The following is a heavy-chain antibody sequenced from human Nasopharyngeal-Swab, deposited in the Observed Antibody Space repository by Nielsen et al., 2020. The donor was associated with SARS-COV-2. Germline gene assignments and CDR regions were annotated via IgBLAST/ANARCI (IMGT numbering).Heavy chain of an antibody. Sequence: GVLKISCAASNFTVSNNYMSWVRQAPGKGLEWVAVLYSGGSTYYADSVKGRFTISRDNSKNTVYLQMNSLRAEDAAVYYCARDSFFAFDMWGQGTMVTVSS. D-gene: IGHD3-3*02. CDR1: NFTVSNNY. CDR3: ARDSFFAFDM. V-gene: IGHV3-66*01. J-gene: IGHJ3*02. CDR2: LYSGGST.